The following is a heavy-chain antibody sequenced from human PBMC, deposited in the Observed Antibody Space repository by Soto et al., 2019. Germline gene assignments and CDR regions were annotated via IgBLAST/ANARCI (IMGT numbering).Heavy chain of an antibody. J-gene: IGHJ6*02. V-gene: IGHV5-10-1*01. Sequence: GESLKISCKGSGYSFTSYWISWVRQMPGKGLEWMGRIDPSDSYTNYSPSFQGHVTISADKSISTAYLQWSSLKASDTAMYYCARQHRDCSSTSCYIRYYYYGMDVWGQGTTVTVSS. CDR1: GYSFTSYW. CDR2: IDPSDSYT. CDR3: ARQHRDCSSTSCYIRYYYYGMDV. D-gene: IGHD2-2*02.